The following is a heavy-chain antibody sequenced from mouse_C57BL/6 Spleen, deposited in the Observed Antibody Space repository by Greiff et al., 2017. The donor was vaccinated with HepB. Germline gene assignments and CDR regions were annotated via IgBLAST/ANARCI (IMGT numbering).Heavy chain of an antibody. Sequence: QAQLQQPGTEPVKPGASVKLSCKASGYTSPSYWMHWVKQRPGHGLEWIGNITPSNGGTNYNEKFKSTATLTVDKSSSTAYMQVSSLTSEDSAVYYCARYGSSYDYAMDYWGEGTSVTVSS. J-gene: IGHJ4*01. D-gene: IGHD1-1*01. CDR2: ITPSNGGT. CDR3: ARYGSSYDYAMDY. V-gene: IGHV1-53*01. CDR1: GYTSPSYW.